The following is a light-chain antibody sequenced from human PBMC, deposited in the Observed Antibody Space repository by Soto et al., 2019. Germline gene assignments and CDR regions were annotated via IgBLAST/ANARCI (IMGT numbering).Light chain of an antibody. CDR1: QGISHW. CDR2: AAS. Sequence: DIQLTQSPSSVSASVGERVTITCRASQGISHWVARYQHKPGEAPKLLIHAASTLQRGVPSRFSGSGSGTEFTLTISSLQPEDFATYYCQQSNSFPLTFGPGTKVDSK. V-gene: IGKV1D-12*01. J-gene: IGKJ3*01. CDR3: QQSNSFPLT.